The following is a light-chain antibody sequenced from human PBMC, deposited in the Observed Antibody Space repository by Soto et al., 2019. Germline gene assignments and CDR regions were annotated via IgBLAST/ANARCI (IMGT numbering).Light chain of an antibody. CDR1: SSDVGGYNY. J-gene: IGLJ2*01. CDR3: SSYTSSSTHVV. Sequence: QSALTQPASVSGSPGQSITISCTGTSSDVGGYNYVSWYQQHPGKAPKVMIYDVSNRPSGVSNRFSGSKSGNTASLTISGLQAEDEADYYCSSYTSSSTHVVFGGGTSSPS. V-gene: IGLV2-14*01. CDR2: DVS.